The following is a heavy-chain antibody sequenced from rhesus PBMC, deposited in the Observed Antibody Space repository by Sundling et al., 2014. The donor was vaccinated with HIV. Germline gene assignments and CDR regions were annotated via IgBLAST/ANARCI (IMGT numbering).Heavy chain of an antibody. CDR3: ARSLAGTTGYFDY. V-gene: IGHV4S10*01. J-gene: IGHJ4*01. D-gene: IGHD1-1*01. CDR1: GGSISDYYY. CDR2: ISGSSTST. Sequence: QVQLQESGPGVVKPSETLSLTCAVSGGSISDYYYWNWIRQPPGKGLEWIGFISGSSTSTNYNPSLKSRVTLSVDTSKNQLSLKLSSMTAADTAMYYCARSLAGTTGYFDYWGQGVLVTVSS.